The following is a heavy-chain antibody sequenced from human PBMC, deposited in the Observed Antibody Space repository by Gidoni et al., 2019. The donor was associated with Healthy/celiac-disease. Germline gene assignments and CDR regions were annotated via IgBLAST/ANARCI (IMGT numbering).Heavy chain of an antibody. J-gene: IGHJ6*02. CDR1: GFTFDDYA. CDR2: ITWNSNTI. D-gene: IGHD2-15*01. CDR3: AREVVVAIDYGMDV. Sequence: EVHLVESGGGLVQPGRSLRLSCTASGFTFDDYAMYWVRQAPGTGLEWVSGITWNSNTIAYSDAVKGRFTISRDNAKNSLYLQMNSLRAEDTALYYCAREVVVAIDYGMDVWGQGTTVTVSS. V-gene: IGHV3-9*01.